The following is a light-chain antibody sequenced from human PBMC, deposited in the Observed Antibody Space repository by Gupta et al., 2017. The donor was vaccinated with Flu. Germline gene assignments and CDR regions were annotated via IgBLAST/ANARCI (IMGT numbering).Light chain of an antibody. CDR3: SSYTSSSTLV. Sequence: QSALTQPATESASPGQSITLSCTGTSSDVGGYNYVSWYQQHPGKAPKLMIYEVSNRPSGVSNRFSGSKSGNTASLTISGLQAEDEADYYCSSYTSSSTLVFGGGTKLTVL. J-gene: IGLJ3*02. V-gene: IGLV2-14*01. CDR1: SSDVGGYNY. CDR2: EVS.